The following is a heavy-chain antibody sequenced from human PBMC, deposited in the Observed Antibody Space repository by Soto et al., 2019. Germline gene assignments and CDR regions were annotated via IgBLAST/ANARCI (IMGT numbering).Heavy chain of an antibody. CDR1: GYSFAGYW. V-gene: IGHV5-10-1*01. J-gene: IGHJ6*02. CDR3: ERHEDYDILSGYYGHYYHGMDV. CDR2: IDPSDSQT. Sequence: GESLKISCKGSGYSFAGYWITWVRQKPGKGLEWMGRIDPSDSQTYYSPSFRGHVTISVTKSITTVFLQWSSLRASDTAMSYCERHEDYDILSGYYGHYYHGMDVWGQGTTVTVSS. D-gene: IGHD3-9*01.